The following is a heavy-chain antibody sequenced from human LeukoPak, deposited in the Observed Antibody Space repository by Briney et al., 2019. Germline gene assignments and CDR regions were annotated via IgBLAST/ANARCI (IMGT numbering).Heavy chain of an antibody. V-gene: IGHV4-39*02. CDR1: GDSISSSHYY. Sequence: PSETLSLTCTVSGDSISSSHYYWGWIRQSPGKGLEWIGSIYSGGETHYNPSLNSRVTIFLNTSKNRFSLNLISVTATDTAVYYCVRDYSNFVQGDWGQGTLVTVSS. D-gene: IGHD4-11*01. CDR3: VRDYSNFVQGD. CDR2: IYSGGET. J-gene: IGHJ4*02.